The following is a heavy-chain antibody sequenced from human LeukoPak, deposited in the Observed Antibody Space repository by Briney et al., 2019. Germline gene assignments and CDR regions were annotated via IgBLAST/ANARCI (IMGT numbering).Heavy chain of an antibody. J-gene: IGHJ6*03. Sequence: KPSETLSLTCTVSGGSISSSSYYWGWIRLPPGKGLEWIGSIYYSGSTYYNPSLKSRVTISVDTSKNQFSLKLSSVTAADTAVYYCARDPYLVRGATYYYYYMDVWGKGTTVTVSS. CDR2: IYYSGST. D-gene: IGHD3-10*01. CDR3: ARDPYLVRGATYYYYYMDV. CDR1: GGSISSSSYY. V-gene: IGHV4-39*02.